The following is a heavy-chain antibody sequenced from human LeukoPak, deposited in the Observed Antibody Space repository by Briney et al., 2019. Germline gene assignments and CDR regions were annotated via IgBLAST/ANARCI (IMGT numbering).Heavy chain of an antibody. J-gene: IGHJ4*02. V-gene: IGHV3-33*06. CDR3: AKGRVPYYYDSSGYSYVLGY. CDR1: GFTFSSYG. CDR2: IWYDGSNK. Sequence: HPGGSLRLSCAASGFTFSSYGMHWVRQAPGKGLEWVAVIWYDGSNKYYADSVKGRFTISRDNSKNTLYLQMNSLRAEDTAVYYCAKGRVPYYYDSSGYSYVLGYWGQGTLVTVSS. D-gene: IGHD3-22*01.